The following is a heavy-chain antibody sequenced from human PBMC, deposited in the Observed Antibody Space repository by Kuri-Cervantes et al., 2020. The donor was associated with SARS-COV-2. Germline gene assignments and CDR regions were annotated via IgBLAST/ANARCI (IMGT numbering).Heavy chain of an antibody. Sequence: GESLKISCAASGFTFDDYGMSWVRQAPGKGLEWVSGINWNGGSTGYADSVKGRFTISRDNSKNTLYLQMNSLRAEDTAVYYCAKDLSAITMIVGGGAFDIWGQGTMVTVSS. CDR2: INWNGGST. CDR1: GFTFDDYG. CDR3: AKDLSAITMIVGGGAFDI. J-gene: IGHJ3*02. V-gene: IGHV3-20*04. D-gene: IGHD3-22*01.